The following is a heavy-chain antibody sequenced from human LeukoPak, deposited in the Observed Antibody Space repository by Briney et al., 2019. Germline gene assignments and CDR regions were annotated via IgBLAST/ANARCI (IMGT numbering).Heavy chain of an antibody. Sequence: QPGGSLRLSCAASGFTFSSYAMPWVHQAPGKGLEWVAVISYDGSNKYYADSVKGRFTISRDNSKNTLYLQMNSLRAEDTAVYYCARDRDYWGQGTLVTVSS. CDR2: ISYDGSNK. CDR1: GFTFSSYA. V-gene: IGHV3-30*14. J-gene: IGHJ4*02. CDR3: ARDRDY.